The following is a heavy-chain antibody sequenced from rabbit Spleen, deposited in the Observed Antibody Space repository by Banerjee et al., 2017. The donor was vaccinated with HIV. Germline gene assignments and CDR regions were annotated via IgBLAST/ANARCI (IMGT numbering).Heavy chain of an antibody. V-gene: IGHV1S40*01. D-gene: IGHD1-1*01. CDR3: ARDLPGVIGWNFNL. J-gene: IGHJ4*01. Sequence: QSLEESGGDLVKPEGSLTLTCTASGFSFSNNYYICWVRQAPGKGPEWIGCIYPDGSGSTAYASWAKGRFTISKTSSTTVTLQMTSLTAADTATYFCARDLPGVIGWNFNLWGQGTLVTVS. CDR2: IYPDGSGST. CDR1: GFSFSNNYY.